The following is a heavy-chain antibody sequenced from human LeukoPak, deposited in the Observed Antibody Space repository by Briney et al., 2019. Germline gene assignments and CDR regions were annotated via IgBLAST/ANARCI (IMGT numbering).Heavy chain of an antibody. J-gene: IGHJ6*03. V-gene: IGHV3-7*03. CDR1: GFRFNTYW. CDR2: IKQDGNEK. D-gene: IGHD3-10*01. Sequence: GGSLRLSCAASGFRFNTYWMSWVRQAPGKGLEWVANIKQDGNEKYYADSVKGRFTISRDNAKNSLYLQMSSLRAEDTALYYCAKDVGAYYPGYMDVWGKGTTVTISS. CDR3: AKDVGAYYPGYMDV.